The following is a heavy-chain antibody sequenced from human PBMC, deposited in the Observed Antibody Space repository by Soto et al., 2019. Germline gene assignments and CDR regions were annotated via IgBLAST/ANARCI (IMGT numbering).Heavy chain of an antibody. CDR1: SGSVSSHSYY. V-gene: IGHV4-61*01. CDR3: ARTYCSSASCYGLYYFGMDV. CDR2: IYYSGST. Sequence: ETLSLTCTVSSGSVSSHSYYWSWIRQPPGKGLEWIGYIYYSGSTYYNPSLKSQVTISVDTSKNQFSLKLRSVTAADTAVYYCARTYCSSASCYGLYYFGMDVWGQGTTVTVSS. D-gene: IGHD2-2*01. J-gene: IGHJ6*02.